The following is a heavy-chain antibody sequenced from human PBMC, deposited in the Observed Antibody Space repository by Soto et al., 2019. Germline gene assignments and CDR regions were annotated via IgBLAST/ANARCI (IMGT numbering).Heavy chain of an antibody. D-gene: IGHD6-13*01. CDR3: ARGRGIGFSSTWNIYWYYNMDV. V-gene: IGHV1-69*01. J-gene: IGHJ6*02. Sequence: QVQLVQSGAEVRKSGSSVKVSCKAAGGTFSDYALSWVRQASGQGLEWMGGIIPMFATTNYAQKCQGRVTIPADDSATTDHIELSSLKSEDTAVYYCARGRGIGFSSTWNIYWYYNMDVWGQGTTVTVSS. CDR2: IIPMFATT. CDR1: GGTFSDYA.